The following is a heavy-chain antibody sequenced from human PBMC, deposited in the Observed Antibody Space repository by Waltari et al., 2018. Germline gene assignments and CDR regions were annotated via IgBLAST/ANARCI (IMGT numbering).Heavy chain of an antibody. V-gene: IGHV4-39*01. CDR1: GGSISSSSYY. CDR3: ARLYSNYGPTNWFDP. J-gene: IGHJ5*02. Sequence: QLQLQESGPGLVKPSETLSLTCTVSGGSISSSSYYWGWIRQPPGKGLEWIGSIYYSGTTYYNPSRKRRVTISVNTSKNQFSLKLSSVTAADTAVFYCARLYSNYGPTNWFDPWGQGTLVTVSS. D-gene: IGHD4-4*01. CDR2: IYYSGTT.